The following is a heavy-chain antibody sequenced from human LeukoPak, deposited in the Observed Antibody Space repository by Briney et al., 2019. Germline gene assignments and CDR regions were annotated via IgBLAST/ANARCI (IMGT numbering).Heavy chain of an antibody. V-gene: IGHV4-39*01. CDR3: ARHTGGYGDPIDAFDI. CDR2: IYYSGST. CDR1: GGSISSSSYY. D-gene: IGHD4-17*01. J-gene: IGHJ3*02. Sequence: PSETLSLTCTVSGGSISSSSYYWGWIRQPPGKGLEWIGSIYYSGSTYYNPSLKSRVTISVDTSKNQFSLKLSSVTAADTAVYYCARHTGGYGDPIDAFDIWGQGTMVTVSS.